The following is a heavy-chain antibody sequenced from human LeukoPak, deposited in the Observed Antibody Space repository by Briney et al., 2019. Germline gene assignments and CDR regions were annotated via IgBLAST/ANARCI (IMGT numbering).Heavy chain of an antibody. CDR1: GFTFSNAW. CDR3: TPDSYGFDY. Sequence: GGSLRLSCAASGFTFSNAWMSWVRQAPGKGLEWVGRIKSKTVGGTTDYAAPVKGRFTISRDDSKNTLYLQMNSLKTEDTAVYYCTPDSYGFDYWGQGTLVTVSS. D-gene: IGHD5-18*01. CDR2: IKSKTVGGTT. J-gene: IGHJ4*02. V-gene: IGHV3-15*01.